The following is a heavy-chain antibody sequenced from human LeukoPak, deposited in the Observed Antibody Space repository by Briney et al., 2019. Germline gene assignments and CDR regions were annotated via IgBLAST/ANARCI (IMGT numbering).Heavy chain of an antibody. J-gene: IGHJ4*02. CDR3: ARDIAAASDFDY. CDR2: ISAYNGNT. CDR1: GYTFTSYG. V-gene: IGHV1-18*01. Sequence: VASVKVSCKASGYTFTSYGISWVRQAPGQGLEWMGWISAYNGNTNYAQKLQGRVTMTTDTSTTTAYMELSSLRSEDTAVYYCARDIAAASDFDYWGQGTLVTVSS. D-gene: IGHD6-25*01.